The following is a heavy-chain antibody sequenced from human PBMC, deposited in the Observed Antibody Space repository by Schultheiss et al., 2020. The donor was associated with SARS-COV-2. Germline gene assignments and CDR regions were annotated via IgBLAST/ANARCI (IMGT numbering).Heavy chain of an antibody. D-gene: IGHD1-26*01. V-gene: IGHV3-48*03. CDR1: GFTFSSYE. Sequence: GGSLRLSCAASGFTFSSYEMDWVRQAPGKGLEWVAYISMSGTTIHYADSVKGRFTISRDDAKRSVYMQMNSLRAEDTAVYYCASLWELLGSWGQGTLVTVSS. CDR2: ISMSGTTI. J-gene: IGHJ5*02. CDR3: ASLWELLGS.